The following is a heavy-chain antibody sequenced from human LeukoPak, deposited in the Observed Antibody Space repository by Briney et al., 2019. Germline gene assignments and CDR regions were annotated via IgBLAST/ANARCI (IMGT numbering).Heavy chain of an antibody. V-gene: IGHV1-69*13. CDR1: GGTFSSYA. CDR3: ARASPRYCSGGSCAPYFDY. Sequence: ASVKVSRKASGGTFSSYAISWVRQAPGQGLEWMGGIIPIFGTANYAQKFQGRVTITADESTSTAYMELSSLRSEDTAVYYCARASPRYCSGGSCAPYFDYWGQGTLVTVSS. J-gene: IGHJ4*02. CDR2: IIPIFGTA. D-gene: IGHD2-15*01.